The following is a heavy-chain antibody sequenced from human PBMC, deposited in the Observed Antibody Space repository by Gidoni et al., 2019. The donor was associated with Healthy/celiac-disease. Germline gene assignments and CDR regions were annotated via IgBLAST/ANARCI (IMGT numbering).Heavy chain of an antibody. CDR1: GYTFTGYS. V-gene: IGHV1-2*04. CDR3: ARGGYYDSSGYRNAAFDY. J-gene: IGHJ4*02. Sequence: QVQLVPSGAEVKKPGASVKVSCKASGYTFTGYSMHWVRQAPGQGLEWMGWINPNSGGTNYAQKFQGWVTMTRDTSISTAYMELSRLRSDDTAVYYCARGGYYDSSGYRNAAFDYWGQGTLVTVSS. D-gene: IGHD3-22*01. CDR2: INPNSGGT.